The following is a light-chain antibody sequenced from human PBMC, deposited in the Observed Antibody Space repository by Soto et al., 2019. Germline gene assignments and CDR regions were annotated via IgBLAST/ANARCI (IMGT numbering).Light chain of an antibody. J-gene: IGKJ1*01. V-gene: IGKV1-39*01. CDR2: AAS. Sequence: DIQMTQSPSTLSGSVGDRVTITCRASQSISSYLNWYQQKPGKAPKLLIYAASSLQSGVPSRFSGSGSGTDFTLTISSLQPEDFATYYCQQCYSNPRTFGQGTKVDI. CDR1: QSISSY. CDR3: QQCYSNPRT.